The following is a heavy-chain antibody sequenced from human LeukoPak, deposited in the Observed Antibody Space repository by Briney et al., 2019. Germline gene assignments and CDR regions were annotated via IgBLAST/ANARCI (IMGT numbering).Heavy chain of an antibody. Sequence: GGSLRLSCAASGFTFSSYEMNWVRQAPGKGLEWVSYISSSGSTIYYADSVKGRFTISRDNAKNSLYLQMNSLRAEDTAVYYCARLWFGELIQSYYGMDVWGQGTTVTVSS. CDR3: ARLWFGELIQSYYGMDV. V-gene: IGHV3-48*03. D-gene: IGHD3-10*01. J-gene: IGHJ6*02. CDR2: ISSSGSTI. CDR1: GFTFSSYE.